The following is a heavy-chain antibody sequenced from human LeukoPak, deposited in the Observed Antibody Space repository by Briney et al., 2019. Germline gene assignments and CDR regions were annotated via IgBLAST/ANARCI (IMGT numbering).Heavy chain of an antibody. Sequence: KSSETLSLTCTVSGGSLSSGDYYWSWIRQPPGKGLEWIGYIYYSGSTYHNPSLKSRVTISVDTSKNQFSLKLSSVTAADTAVYYCAREVSRDAFDIWGQGTMVTVS. CDR3: AREVSRDAFDI. J-gene: IGHJ3*02. CDR2: IYYSGST. CDR1: GGSLSSGDYY. V-gene: IGHV4-30-4*01.